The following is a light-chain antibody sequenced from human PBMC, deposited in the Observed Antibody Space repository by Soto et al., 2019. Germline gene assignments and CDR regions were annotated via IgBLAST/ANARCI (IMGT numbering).Light chain of an antibody. CDR1: STDFENYNL. CDR3: SSYAGSSARVV. Sequence: QSALTQPASVSGSPGQSITISCTRSSTDFENYNLASWYQHCPDKAPKLIIYEGTKRPSEISDRFSGSESDTTASLIISGLQPEDEADYYCSSYAGSSARVVFGGGTKLTVL. V-gene: IGLV2-23*01. J-gene: IGLJ2*01. CDR2: EGT.